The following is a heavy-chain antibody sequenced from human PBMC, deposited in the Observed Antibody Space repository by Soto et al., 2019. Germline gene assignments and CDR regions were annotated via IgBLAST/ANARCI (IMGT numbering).Heavy chain of an antibody. CDR2: ISAYNGNT. CDR1: GYTFTSYG. CDR3: ARDAFDVLSSSSNFDY. J-gene: IGHJ4*02. V-gene: IGHV1-18*01. D-gene: IGHD6-13*01. Sequence: QVQLVQSGAEVKKPGASVKVSCKASGYTFTSYGISWVRQAPGQGLEWMGWISAYNGNTNYAQKLQGRVTMTTDTYTSTAYMELRSLRSDDTAVYYCARDAFDVLSSSSNFDYWGQGTLVTVSS.